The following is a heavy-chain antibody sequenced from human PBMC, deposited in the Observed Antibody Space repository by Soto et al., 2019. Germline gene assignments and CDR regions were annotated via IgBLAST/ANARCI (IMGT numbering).Heavy chain of an antibody. J-gene: IGHJ4*02. D-gene: IGHD4-17*01. CDR1: GGSVNSGSYY. CDR3: ARVYPHYGDYAIDY. CDR2: IYYSGST. Sequence: PSETLSLTCSVSGGSVNSGSYYWIWIRQPPGKGLEWIGYIYYSGSTNYNPSLKSRVTISVDTSKNQFPLKLSSVTAEERAVYYCARVYPHYGDYAIDYWGQGTLVTVSS. V-gene: IGHV4-61*01.